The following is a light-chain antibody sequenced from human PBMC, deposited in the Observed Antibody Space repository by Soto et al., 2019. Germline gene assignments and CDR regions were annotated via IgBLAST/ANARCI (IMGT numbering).Light chain of an antibody. Sequence: EIVLTQSPATLSVSPGERATLSCKASQSVSSNLVWYQHRPGQAPRLLIYGASTRATDIPARFSGSGSGTECTLTISSLQSDDFGTYYCQQYNAYSWTFGQGTRLEIK. CDR1: QSVSSN. J-gene: IGKJ5*01. V-gene: IGKV3-15*01. CDR3: QQYNAYSWT. CDR2: GAS.